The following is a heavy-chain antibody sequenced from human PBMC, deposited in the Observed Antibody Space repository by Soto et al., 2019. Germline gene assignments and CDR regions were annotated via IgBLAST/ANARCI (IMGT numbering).Heavy chain of an antibody. J-gene: IGHJ4*02. CDR3: ARARVGRVDGDYRLGY. D-gene: IGHD4-17*01. V-gene: IGHV4-34*01. Sequence: QVQLQQWGAGLLKPSETLSLTCAVYGGSFSGYYWSWIRQPPGKGLEWIGEINHSGSTNYNPSLKSRVTISVDTSKNQFSLKLSSVTAADTAVYYCARARVGRVDGDYRLGYWGQGTLVTVSS. CDR2: INHSGST. CDR1: GGSFSGYY.